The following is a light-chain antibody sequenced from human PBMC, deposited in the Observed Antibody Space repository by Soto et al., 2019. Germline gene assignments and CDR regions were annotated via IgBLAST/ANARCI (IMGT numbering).Light chain of an antibody. CDR3: SSYAGINNFDVV. J-gene: IGLJ2*01. CDR1: SSDVGRYNY. Sequence: QSALTQPPSASGSPGQSVTISCTGTSSDVGRYNYVSWYQQHPGKAPKLMIYEVSKRPSGIPDRFSGSKFGNTASLTVSGLQAEDEAHYYCSSYAGINNFDVVFGGGTKRTVL. V-gene: IGLV2-8*01. CDR2: EVS.